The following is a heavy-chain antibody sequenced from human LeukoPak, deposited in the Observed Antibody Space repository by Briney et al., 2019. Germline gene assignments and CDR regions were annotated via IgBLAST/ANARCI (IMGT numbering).Heavy chain of an antibody. D-gene: IGHD3-10*01. V-gene: IGHV3-7*01. CDR3: ARRGAGDDY. CDR2: IKQEGSEK. CDR1: GFTFSSYW. J-gene: IGHJ4*02. Sequence: HGGSLRLSCAASGFTFSSYWMSWVRQAPGKGLEWVANIKQEGSEKYSVDSVKGRFTISRDNAKNSLYLQMNSLTAQDKAVYYFARRGAGDDYWGQGTLVTVSS.